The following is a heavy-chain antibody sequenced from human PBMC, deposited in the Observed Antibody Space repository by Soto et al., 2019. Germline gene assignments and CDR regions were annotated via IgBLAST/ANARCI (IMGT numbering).Heavy chain of an antibody. Sequence: GGSLRLSCAASGFTFSSYSMNWVRQAPGKGLVWVSRINGGGSSTSYADSVKGRFTISRDNAKNTLYLQMNSLRAEDTAVYYCARLGGYYHYMDVWGKGTTVTVSS. CDR2: INGGGSST. CDR3: ARLGGYYHYMDV. CDR1: GFTFSSYS. D-gene: IGHD6-13*01. J-gene: IGHJ6*03. V-gene: IGHV3-74*01.